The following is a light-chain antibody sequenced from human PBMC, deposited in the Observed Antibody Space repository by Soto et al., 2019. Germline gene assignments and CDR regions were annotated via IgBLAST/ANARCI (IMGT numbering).Light chain of an antibody. CDR3: QQYGTSPYT. Sequence: EIVMTQSPATLSLSPGERATLSCRASQSVSSNLAWYQQKPGQAPRLLIFGASSRATGIPDRFSGSGSGTDFTLTVSRLEPEDFAMYYCQQYGTSPYTFGGGTKVDIK. CDR1: QSVSSN. CDR2: GAS. V-gene: IGKV3-20*01. J-gene: IGKJ4*01.